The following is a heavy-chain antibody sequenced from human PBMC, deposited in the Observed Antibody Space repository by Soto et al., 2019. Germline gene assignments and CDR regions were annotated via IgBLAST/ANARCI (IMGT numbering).Heavy chain of an antibody. CDR3: ARDPGELWPPPSGMDV. Sequence: SATLSLTVTVSCGSISSGGYYWSLIRQHPGRGLAGIGNIYYSGITYYNPPRKSRVTISVDTSKNQFSLKLSSVTAADTAVYYCARDPGELWPPPSGMDVWGQGTTVTVSS. V-gene: IGHV4-31*03. D-gene: IGHD3-16*01. J-gene: IGHJ6*02. CDR1: CGSISSGGYY. CDR2: IYYSGIT.